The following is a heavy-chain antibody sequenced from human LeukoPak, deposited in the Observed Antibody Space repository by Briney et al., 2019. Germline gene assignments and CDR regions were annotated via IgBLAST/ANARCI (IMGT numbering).Heavy chain of an antibody. J-gene: IGHJ4*02. CDR1: GGSISSNY. Sequence: SETLSLTCTVSGGSISSNYWSWIRQPPGKGLEWIGYISYSGSTNYNPSLKSRVTISIDTSKNQFSLKLSSVTAADTAVYYCARGDGYTTGHDYWGQGTLVTVSS. CDR3: ARGDGYTTGHDY. CDR2: ISYSGST. V-gene: IGHV4-59*01. D-gene: IGHD5-24*01.